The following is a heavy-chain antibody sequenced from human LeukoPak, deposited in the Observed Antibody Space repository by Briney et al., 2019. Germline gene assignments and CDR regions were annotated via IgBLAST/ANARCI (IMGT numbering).Heavy chain of an antibody. V-gene: IGHV1-18*01. J-gene: IGHJ4*02. D-gene: IGHD6-13*01. Sequence: ASVKVSFKASLYTFTSYGISSVGQAPGQGLEWMGWISAFNGNTNYAHKLHGRVTMTTDTSTSTAYMELRSLRSDDTAVYYCARVDGSSSWYSYDYWGQGTLVTVSS. CDR1: LYTFTSYG. CDR3: ARVDGSSSWYSYDY. CDR2: ISAFNGNT.